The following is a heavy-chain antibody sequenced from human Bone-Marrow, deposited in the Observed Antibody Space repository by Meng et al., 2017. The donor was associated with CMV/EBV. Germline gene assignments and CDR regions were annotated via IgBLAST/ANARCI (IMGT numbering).Heavy chain of an antibody. V-gene: IGHV1-69*10. J-gene: IGHJ5*02. D-gene: IGHD2-2*01. CDR2: IIPILGIA. Sequence: SVKVSCKASGGTFSSYAISWVRQAPGQGLEWMGGIIPILGIANYAQKFQGRVTITADKSTSTAYMELSSLRSEDTAVYYCARGRPVSTSCWSCHWFDPWGQGTRVTVSS. CDR1: GGTFSSYA. CDR3: ARGRPVSTSCWSCHWFDP.